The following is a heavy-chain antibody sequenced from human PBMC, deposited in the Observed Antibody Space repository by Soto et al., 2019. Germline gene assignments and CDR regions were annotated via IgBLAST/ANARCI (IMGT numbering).Heavy chain of an antibody. CDR2: INPSGGST. J-gene: IGHJ5*02. V-gene: IGHV1-46*01. D-gene: IGHD2-21*02. CDR1: GYIFSGYY. CDR3: ARSYCGGDCPNNWFDP. Sequence: QVQLVQSGAEVRTPGASVKVSCKASGYIFSGYYIHWVRQVPGQGLEWMGIINPSGGSTIYAQEFQGRVTMTRDTSTSTVYMELSSLGSEDTAMYYCARSYCGGDCPNNWFDPWGQGTLVTVSS.